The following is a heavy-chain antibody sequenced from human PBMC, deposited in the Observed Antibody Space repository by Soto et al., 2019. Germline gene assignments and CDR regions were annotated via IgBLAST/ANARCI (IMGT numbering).Heavy chain of an antibody. CDR2: IYPGDSDT. D-gene: IGHD5-12*01. CDR1: GYSFTSYW. J-gene: IGHJ6*02. CDR3: ASTRDGYKIGYYYYAMDV. V-gene: IGHV5-51*01. Sequence: GESLKISCKGSGYSFTSYWIGWVRQMPGKGLEWMGIIYPGDSDTRYSPSFQGQVTISADKSISTAYLQWSSLKASDTAMYYCASTRDGYKIGYYYYAMDVWGQGTTVTVSS.